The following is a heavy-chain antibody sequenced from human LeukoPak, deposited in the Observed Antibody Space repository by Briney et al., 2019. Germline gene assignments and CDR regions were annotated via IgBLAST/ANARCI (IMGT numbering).Heavy chain of an antibody. CDR1: RFTFSSYA. CDR3: AKDASGYSYANFDY. Sequence: GGSLRLSCAASRFTFSSYAMSWVRQAPGKGLKWVSAISGRGDSTYYADSVKGRFTLSRDNSKNTLYLQMNSLRADDTAVYYCAKDASGYSYANFDYWGQGTLVTVSS. D-gene: IGHD5-18*01. J-gene: IGHJ4*02. CDR2: ISGRGDST. V-gene: IGHV3-23*01.